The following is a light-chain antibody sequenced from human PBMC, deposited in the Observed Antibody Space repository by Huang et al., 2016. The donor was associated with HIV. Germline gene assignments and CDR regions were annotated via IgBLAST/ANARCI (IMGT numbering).Light chain of an antibody. CDR2: AAS. J-gene: IGKJ1*01. CDR1: QGISNS. CDR3: QQYYSTPPT. Sequence: DIQMTQSPSSLSASVGDSVTITCRASQGISNSLAWYQQKPGKAPKLLLYAASRLESGVPSRFSGRGSGTDYTLTISSLQPEDFATYYCQQYYSTPPTFGQGTKVEIK. V-gene: IGKV1-NL1*01.